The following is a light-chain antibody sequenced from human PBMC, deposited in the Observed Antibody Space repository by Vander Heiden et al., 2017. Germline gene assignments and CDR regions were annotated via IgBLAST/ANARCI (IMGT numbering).Light chain of an antibody. V-gene: IGKV1-33*01. Sequence: DITMTQSPSSLSASVGDRVTITCQASQDISNYLNWYQQKPGKAPKLLIYDASNLETGVPSRFSGSGSGTDFTFTISSLQPEDIATYYCQQYDNLPYTFGQGTKLEIK. CDR1: QDISNY. J-gene: IGKJ2*01. CDR2: DAS. CDR3: QQYDNLPYT.